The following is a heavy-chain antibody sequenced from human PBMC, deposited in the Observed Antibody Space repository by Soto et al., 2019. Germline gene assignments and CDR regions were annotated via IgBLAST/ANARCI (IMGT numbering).Heavy chain of an antibody. Sequence: ASMQVSCQDSLYTFPSYDINCVRQATGQGLEWMGWMDPNSGNTGYAQKFQGRVTMTRNTSISTAYMELSSLRSEDTTVYYCARDYMDGGWFDPWGQGNLVTVSS. CDR1: LYTFPSYD. J-gene: IGHJ5*02. V-gene: IGHV1-8*01. D-gene: IGHD4-4*01. CDR3: ARDYMDGGWFDP. CDR2: MDPNSGNT.